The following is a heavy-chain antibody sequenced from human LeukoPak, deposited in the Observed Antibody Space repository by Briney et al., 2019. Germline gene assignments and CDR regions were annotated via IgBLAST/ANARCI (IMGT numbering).Heavy chain of an antibody. CDR1: RYTFTGYY. J-gene: IGHJ6*04. CDR3: ARDVGCYGSGSYYHLDV. D-gene: IGHD3-10*01. Sequence: GASVKVPCKASRYTFTGYYMHWVRQAPGQGLEWMGWINPNSGGTNYAQKFQGRVTLTRDTSISTAYMELSRLRSDDTAVYYCARDVGCYGSGSYYHLDVWGKGTTVTASS. CDR2: INPNSGGT. V-gene: IGHV1-2*02.